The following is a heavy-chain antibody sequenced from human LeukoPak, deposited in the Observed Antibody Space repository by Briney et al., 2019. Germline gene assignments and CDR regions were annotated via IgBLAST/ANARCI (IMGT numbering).Heavy chain of an antibody. CDR2: INSDGSST. D-gene: IGHD6-19*01. J-gene: IGHJ5*02. Sequence: GGSLRLSCAASGFTFDDYVMSWVRQAPGKGLEWVSRINSDGSSTSYADSVKGRFTISRDNAKNTLYLQMNSLRAEDTAVYYCARDRAVAGNNGWFDPWGQGTLVTVSS. CDR1: GFTFDDYV. V-gene: IGHV3-74*01. CDR3: ARDRAVAGNNGWFDP.